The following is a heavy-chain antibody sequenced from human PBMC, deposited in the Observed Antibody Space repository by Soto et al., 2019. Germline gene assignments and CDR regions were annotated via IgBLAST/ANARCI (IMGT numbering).Heavy chain of an antibody. D-gene: IGHD1-1*01. J-gene: IGHJ4*02. Sequence: QVQLVQSGAEVKKPGASVKVSCKASGYTFTSYGISWVRQAPGQGLEWMGWISAYNGNTNYAQKLQGRVTMTTGTSTDTASMELRSLRSDDTAVYYCATAGWNVKAAYYFDYWGQGTLVTVSS. CDR1: GYTFTSYG. CDR2: ISAYNGNT. CDR3: ATAGWNVKAAYYFDY. V-gene: IGHV1-18*01.